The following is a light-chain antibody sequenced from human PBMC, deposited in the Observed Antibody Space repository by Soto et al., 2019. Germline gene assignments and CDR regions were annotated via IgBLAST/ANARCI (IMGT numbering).Light chain of an antibody. J-gene: IGLJ3*02. CDR1: SSAVGSYTF. CDR2: EAT. CDR3: CSYAGSMTWV. Sequence: QSVLTQPASVSGSPGQSITISCTGSSSAVGSYTFVSWYQHHPGKAPKLMIYEATKRPSGVSHRFSGSKSGNTASLTISGLQAEDEGEYYCCSYAGSMTWVFGGGTKLTVL. V-gene: IGLV2-23*01.